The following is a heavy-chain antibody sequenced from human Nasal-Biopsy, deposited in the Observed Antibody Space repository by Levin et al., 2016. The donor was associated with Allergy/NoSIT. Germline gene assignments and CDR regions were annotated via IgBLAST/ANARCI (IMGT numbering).Heavy chain of an antibody. Sequence: ASVKVSCKASGFTFRNSAMHWVRQARGQRPEWIGWVAVGSANTNYAQKLHERVTISRDMSTSTAYMEMSSLRSEDTAVYYCAAEPNFADPYYYGLDVWGQGTTVTVSS. CDR1: GFTFRNSA. CDR2: VAVGSANT. V-gene: IGHV1-58*02. J-gene: IGHJ6*02. CDR3: AAEPNFADPYYYGLDV.